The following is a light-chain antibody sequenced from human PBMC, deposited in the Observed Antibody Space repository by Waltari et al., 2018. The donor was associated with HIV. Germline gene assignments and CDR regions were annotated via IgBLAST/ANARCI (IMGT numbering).Light chain of an antibody. CDR3: LAWDTATPYV. J-gene: IGLJ1*01. Sequence: SYDLTQPPSVSVSPGQTASISCSGDRLGDKYVSWYQQKPGQSPVLVMYQDTKRPSVIPERFSASNSGNTATLTISGTQSIDEAEYFCLAWDTATPYVFGTGTKVTVL. V-gene: IGLV3-1*01. CDR2: QDT. CDR1: RLGDKY.